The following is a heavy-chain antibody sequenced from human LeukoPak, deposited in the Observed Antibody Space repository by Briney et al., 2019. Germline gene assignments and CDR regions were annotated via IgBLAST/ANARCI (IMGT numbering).Heavy chain of an antibody. CDR3: ARYCSSTSCYRANDAFDI. Sequence: ASVKVSCKASGYTFTGYYMHWVRQAPGQGLEWMGWINPNSGGTNYAQKFQGRVTMTRDTSISTAYMELSRLRSDDTAVYYCARYCSSTSCYRANDAFDIWGQGTMVTVSS. V-gene: IGHV1-2*02. CDR2: INPNSGGT. J-gene: IGHJ3*02. D-gene: IGHD2-2*01. CDR1: GYTFTGYY.